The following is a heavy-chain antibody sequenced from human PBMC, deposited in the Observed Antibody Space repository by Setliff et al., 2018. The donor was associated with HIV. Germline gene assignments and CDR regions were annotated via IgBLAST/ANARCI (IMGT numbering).Heavy chain of an antibody. V-gene: IGHV4-34*01. CDR2: IDYSGSP. D-gene: IGHD5-18*01. J-gene: IGHJ4*02. Sequence: PSETLSLTCAVYGGSFSGYHWSWIRQPPGKGLEWIGKIDYSGSPNYNPSLKSRVTISIDTSTKQFSLRLTSVTAADTAVYYCARVARYSYGSFESWGQGTLVTVSS. CDR1: GGSFSGYH. CDR3: ARVARYSYGSFES.